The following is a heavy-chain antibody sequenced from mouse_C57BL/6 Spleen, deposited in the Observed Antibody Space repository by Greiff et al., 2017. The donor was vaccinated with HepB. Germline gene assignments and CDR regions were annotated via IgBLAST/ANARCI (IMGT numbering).Heavy chain of an antibody. Sequence: QVQLQQPGAELVKPGASVKLSCKASGYTFTSYWMHWVKQRPGQGLEWIGEIDPSDSDTNYNEKFKGKATLTVDTSSSTAYMQLSSLTSEDSAVYYCARGYGDDWFDYWGQGTPVTVSA. D-gene: IGHD2-13*01. CDR1: GYTFTSYW. CDR3: ARGYGDDWFDY. V-gene: IGHV1-50*01. J-gene: IGHJ3*01. CDR2: IDPSDSDT.